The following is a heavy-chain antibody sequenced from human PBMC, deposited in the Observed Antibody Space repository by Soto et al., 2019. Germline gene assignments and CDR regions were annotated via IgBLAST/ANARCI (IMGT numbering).Heavy chain of an antibody. J-gene: IGHJ6*02. CDR2: IIPIFGTA. CDR3: ARGSGYHYGMDV. CDR1: VGTFSSYA. Sequence: VSCKASVGTFSSYAISWVRQAPGQGLEWMGGIIPIFGTANYAQKFQGRVTITADKSTSTAYMELSSLRSEDTAVYYCARGSGYHYGMDVWGQGTTVTVSS. V-gene: IGHV1-69*06.